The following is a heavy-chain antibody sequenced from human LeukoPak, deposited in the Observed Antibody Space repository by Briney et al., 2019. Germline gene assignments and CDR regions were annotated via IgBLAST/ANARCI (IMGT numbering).Heavy chain of an antibody. J-gene: IGHJ6*03. CDR2: INHSGST. D-gene: IGHD3-10*01. Sequence: SETLSLTCAIYVGSFSGYYWSWIRQPPGKGLEWIGEINHSGSTNYNSSLKSRVTISVDTSKNQFSLKLSSVTAADTAVYYCARGYYGSGSHCCHMDVWGKGTTITVS. V-gene: IGHV4-34*01. CDR1: VGSFSGYY. CDR3: ARGYYGSGSHCCHMDV.